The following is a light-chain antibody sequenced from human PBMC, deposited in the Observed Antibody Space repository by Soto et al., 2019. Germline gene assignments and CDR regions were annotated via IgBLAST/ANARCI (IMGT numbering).Light chain of an antibody. Sequence: DIQMTHSPSSLSASVGDRVTITCRASQSISSYLNWYQQKPGKAPKLLIYAASSLQSGVPSRFSGSGSGTDFTLTISSLQPEDFATYYCQQSYSTPCTFGQGTKVDI. J-gene: IGKJ1*01. CDR1: QSISSY. CDR2: AAS. CDR3: QQSYSTPCT. V-gene: IGKV1-39*01.